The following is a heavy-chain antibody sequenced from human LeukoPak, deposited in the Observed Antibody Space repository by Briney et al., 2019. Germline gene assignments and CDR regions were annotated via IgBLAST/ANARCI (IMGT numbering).Heavy chain of an antibody. J-gene: IGHJ4*02. V-gene: IGHV3-21*01. CDR2: ITSSSTYI. Sequence: MAGGSLRLSCAASGFTFSSYSMNWVRQAPGKGLEWVSSITSSSTYIYYADSVKGRFAISRDNAKNSLYLQMNSVRAEDTAVYYCAREVDPTFDDWGQGTLVTVSS. CDR3: AREVDPTFDD. CDR1: GFTFSSYS.